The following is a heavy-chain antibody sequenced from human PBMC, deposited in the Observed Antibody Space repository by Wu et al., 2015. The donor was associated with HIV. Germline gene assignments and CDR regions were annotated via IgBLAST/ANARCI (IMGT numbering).Heavy chain of an antibody. CDR3: TRGGGDYLYFYYYMDV. J-gene: IGHJ6*03. CDR2: MNPNSGDA. D-gene: IGHD4-17*01. V-gene: IGHV1-8*01. CDR1: GYIFTSYD. Sequence: QVQLVQSGAEVKNPGASVKVSCKTSGYIFTSYDINWVRQATGQGLEWMGWMNPNSGDAQIAQKFQGRVTMTRDTSINTAYMELSALRSEDTAVYYCTRGGGDYLYFYYYMDVVGQGTTVTVSS.